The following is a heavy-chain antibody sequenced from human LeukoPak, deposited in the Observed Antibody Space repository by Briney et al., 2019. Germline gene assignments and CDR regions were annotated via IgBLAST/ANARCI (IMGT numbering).Heavy chain of an antibody. Sequence: SETLSLTCTVSGGSISSYYWSWLRQPPGKGLEWIGYIYYSGSTNYNPSLKSRVTISVDTSKNQFSLKLSSVTAADTAVYYCARDRRGGRGVYYYYYGMDVWGQGATVTVSS. CDR3: ARDRRGGRGVYYYYYGMDV. V-gene: IGHV4-59*01. CDR1: GGSISSYY. D-gene: IGHD3-10*01. J-gene: IGHJ6*02. CDR2: IYYSGST.